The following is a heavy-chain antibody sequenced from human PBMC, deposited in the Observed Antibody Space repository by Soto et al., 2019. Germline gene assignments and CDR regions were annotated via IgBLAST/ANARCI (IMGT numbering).Heavy chain of an antibody. CDR3: ARTKCSGGSCYSWSLDY. CDR2: RYYSEST. J-gene: IGHJ4*02. D-gene: IGHD2-15*01. CDR1: GGSITTGGYY. V-gene: IGHV4-31*03. Sequence: SETLSLTCTVSGGSITTGGYYWSWIRQLPGKGLEWIGHRYYSESTYYNPSLKSRVSISLDTSKNQFSLKLSFVTPADTAMYYCARTKCSGGSCYSWSLDYWGQGPPVTVSS.